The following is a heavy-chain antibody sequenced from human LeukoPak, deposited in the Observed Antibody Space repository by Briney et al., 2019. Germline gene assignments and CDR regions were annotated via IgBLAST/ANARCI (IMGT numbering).Heavy chain of an antibody. CDR1: GFSFSSFA. J-gene: IGHJ4*02. V-gene: IGHV3-23*01. D-gene: IGHD3-22*01. CDR3: ARTYFYDSSAYSDY. CDR2: ISGSGGST. Sequence: GGSLRLSCAASGFSFSSFAMSWVRQAPGKGLEWVSGISGSGGSTYYADFVKGRFTISRDNSKNTLYLQLNSLRGEDTAVYYCARTYFYDSSAYSDYWGQGTLVTVSS.